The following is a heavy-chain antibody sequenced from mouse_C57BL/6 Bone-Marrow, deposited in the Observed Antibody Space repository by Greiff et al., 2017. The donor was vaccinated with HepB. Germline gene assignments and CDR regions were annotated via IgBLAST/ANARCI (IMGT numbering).Heavy chain of an antibody. J-gene: IGHJ4*01. CDR3: AILTTVVAHYAMDY. V-gene: IGHV2-9-1*01. D-gene: IGHD1-1*01. Sequence: VKVVESGPGLVAPSQCLSITCTVSGFSLTSYAIRWVRQPPGKGLEWLGVIWTGGGTNYNSALKSRLSISNDNYNSQVFLKRNKLQTDDTARYYWAILTTVVAHYAMDYWGQGTSVTVSS. CDR2: IWTGGGT. CDR1: GFSLTSYA.